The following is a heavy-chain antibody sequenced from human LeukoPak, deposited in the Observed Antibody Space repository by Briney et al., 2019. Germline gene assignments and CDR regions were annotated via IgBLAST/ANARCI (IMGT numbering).Heavy chain of an antibody. J-gene: IGHJ4*02. V-gene: IGHV3-23*01. CDR1: GFTFSSYA. Sequence: PGGSLRLSCAASGFTFSSYAMSWVRQAPGKGLEWVSAISGSGGSTYYADSVKGRFTISRDNSKNTLYLQMNSLRAEDTAVYYCAKISHGPYDSSGYYYDPPNYFDYWGQGTLVTVSS. CDR2: ISGSGGST. D-gene: IGHD3-22*01. CDR3: AKISHGPYDSSGYYYDPPNYFDY.